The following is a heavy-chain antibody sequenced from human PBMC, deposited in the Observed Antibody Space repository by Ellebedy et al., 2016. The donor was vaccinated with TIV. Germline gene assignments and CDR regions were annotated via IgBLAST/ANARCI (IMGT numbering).Heavy chain of an antibody. D-gene: IGHD2-15*01. Sequence: GESLKISCAASGFTVSSNYMSWVRQAPGKGLEWVSVIYSGGSTYYADSVKGRFTISRDNAKNSLYLQMNSLRAEDTAVYYCARDRCSGGSCYDFDYWGQGTLVTVSS. CDR3: ARDRCSGGSCYDFDY. CDR1: GFTVSSNY. J-gene: IGHJ4*02. V-gene: IGHV3-53*01. CDR2: IYSGGST.